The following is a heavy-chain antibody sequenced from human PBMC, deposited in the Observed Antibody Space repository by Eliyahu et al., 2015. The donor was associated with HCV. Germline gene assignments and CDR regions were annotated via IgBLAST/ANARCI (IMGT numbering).Heavy chain of an antibody. CDR2: IIPIFGTT. V-gene: IGHV1-69*06. J-gene: IGHJ6*02. Sequence: QVQLVQSGAEVKKPGSSVKVSCEASGDSFSSYAINWGRQAPGQGLEWMGGIIPIFGTTNYPQRFQGRVTITAEKSTSTSYMELSSLRSGDTAIYYCALTTSSIMTIAFGGVTSGMDVWGQGTTVTVSS. D-gene: IGHD3-16*01. CDR1: GDSFSSYA. CDR3: ALTTSSIMTIAFGGVTSGMDV.